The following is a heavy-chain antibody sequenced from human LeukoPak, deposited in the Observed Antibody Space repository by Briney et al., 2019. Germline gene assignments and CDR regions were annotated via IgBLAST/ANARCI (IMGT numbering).Heavy chain of an antibody. CDR3: AKRWSPGIAVAGPSDY. CDR1: GFTVSSNY. D-gene: IGHD6-19*01. J-gene: IGHJ4*02. V-gene: IGHV3-11*01. CDR2: ISSSGSTI. Sequence: PGGSLRLSCAASGFTVSSNYMSWVRQAPGKGLEWVSYISSSGSTIYYADSVKGRFTISRDNSKNTLYLQMNSLRAEDTAVYYCAKRWSPGIAVAGPSDYWGQGTLVTVSS.